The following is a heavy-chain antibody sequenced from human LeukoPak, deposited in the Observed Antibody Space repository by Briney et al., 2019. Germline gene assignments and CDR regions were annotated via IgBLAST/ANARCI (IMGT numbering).Heavy chain of an antibody. CDR1: GGSFSGYY. CDR2: INHSGST. CDR3: ARGCPIRTVLMVYARPNWFDP. J-gene: IGHJ5*02. V-gene: IGHV4-34*01. D-gene: IGHD2-8*01. Sequence: PSETLSLTCAAYGGSFSGYYWSWIRQPPGKGLEWIGEINHSGSTNYNPSLKSRVTISVDTSKNQFSLKLSSVTAADTAVYYCARGCPIRTVLMVYARPNWFDPWGQGTLVTVSS.